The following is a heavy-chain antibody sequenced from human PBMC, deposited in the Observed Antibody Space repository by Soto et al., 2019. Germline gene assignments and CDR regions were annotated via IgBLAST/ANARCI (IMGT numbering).Heavy chain of an antibody. J-gene: IGHJ4*02. V-gene: IGHV1-69*01. CDR1: GGTLSSYA. D-gene: IGHD3-22*01. CDR3: ARAMLTYYYDSSGYYPWSLDY. CDR2: IIPIFGTA. Sequence: QVQLVQSGAEVKKPGSSVKVSCKASGGTLSSYAISWVRQAPGQGLEWMGGIIPIFGTANYAQKFQGRVTITADESTSTAYMELSSLRSEDTAVYYCARAMLTYYYDSSGYYPWSLDYWGQGTLVTVSS.